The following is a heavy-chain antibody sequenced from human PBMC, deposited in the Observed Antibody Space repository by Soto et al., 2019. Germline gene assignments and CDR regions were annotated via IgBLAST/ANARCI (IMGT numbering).Heavy chain of an antibody. CDR1: GGSISSSTFH. D-gene: IGHD5-12*01. Sequence: SETLSLTCTVSGGSISSSTFHWGWIRQPPGKGLEWIGYIYYSESTNYNPSLKSRVTISVDTSKNQFSLKLSSVTAADTAVYYCARGSDFLYYYGMDVWGQGTTVT. CDR2: IYYSEST. J-gene: IGHJ6*02. CDR3: ARGSDFLYYYGMDV. V-gene: IGHV4-61*05.